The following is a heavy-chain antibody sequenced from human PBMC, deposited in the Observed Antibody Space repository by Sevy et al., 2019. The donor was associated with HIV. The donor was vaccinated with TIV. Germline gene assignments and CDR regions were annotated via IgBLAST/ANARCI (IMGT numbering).Heavy chain of an antibody. V-gene: IGHV4-59*01. CDR1: GGSIRDYY. CDR3: VRGPNWFDP. CDR2: MYYSESV. J-gene: IGHJ5*02. Sequence: SETLSLTYTVSGGSIRDYYWSWIRQPPGKGLEWIAYMYYSESVNSNPSLKSRVTMSIDTSKNQFSLRLKSVTAADTAVYYCVRGPNWFDPWGQGTLVTVSS.